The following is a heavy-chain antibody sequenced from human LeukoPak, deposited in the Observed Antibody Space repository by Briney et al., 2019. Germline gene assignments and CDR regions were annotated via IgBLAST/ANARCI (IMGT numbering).Heavy chain of an antibody. CDR3: ARDHRVLRFLEWTNWFDP. CDR2: IYYSGST. D-gene: IGHD3-3*01. V-gene: IGHV4-39*07. CDR1: GGSISSSSYY. Sequence: SETLSLTCTVSGGSISSSSYYWGWIRQPPGKGLEWIGSIYYSGSTYYNPSLKSRVTISVDTSKNQFSLKLSSVTAADTAVYYCARDHRVLRFLEWTNWFDPWGQGTLVTVSS. J-gene: IGHJ5*02.